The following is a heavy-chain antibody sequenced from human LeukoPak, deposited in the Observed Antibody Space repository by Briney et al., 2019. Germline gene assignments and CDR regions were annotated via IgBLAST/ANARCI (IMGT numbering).Heavy chain of an antibody. J-gene: IGHJ4*02. D-gene: IGHD5-24*01. CDR2: VYYDGTS. Sequence: PSETLSLTYTVSGGSINSHSYYWGWIRQPPGKGLEWIGSVYYDGTSYSNPSLTSRAAVFVDTSRDEFSLDLSFVTAADTAVYYCVRHMSTNTGYFDSCGQGTLVSVSS. CDR3: VRHMSTNTGYFDS. CDR1: GGSINSHSYY. V-gene: IGHV4-39*01.